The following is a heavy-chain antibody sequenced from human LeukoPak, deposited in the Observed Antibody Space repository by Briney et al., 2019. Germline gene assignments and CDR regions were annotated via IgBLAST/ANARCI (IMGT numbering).Heavy chain of an antibody. J-gene: IGHJ5*02. CDR1: GFTFSRYW. CDR3: AKDGLGRFDP. V-gene: IGHV3-74*01. CDR2: INSDGSGT. D-gene: IGHD5-12*01. Sequence: PGGSLRLSCAASGFTFSRYWMHWVRQVPGKGLVWVSRINSDGSGTSYADSVKGRFTISRDNAKNTLSLQMNSLRAEDTAVYYCAKDGLGRFDPWGQGTLVTVSS.